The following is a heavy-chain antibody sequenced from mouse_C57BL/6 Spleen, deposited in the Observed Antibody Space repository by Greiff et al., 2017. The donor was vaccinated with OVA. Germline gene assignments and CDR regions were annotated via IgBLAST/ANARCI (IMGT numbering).Heavy chain of an antibody. Sequence: EVHLVESGPVLVKPGPSVKISCKASGFTFTDYYMHWVKQSHGKSLEWIGLVYPYNGGTSYNQKFKGKATLTVDTSSSTAYMELNSLTSEDSAVYYCARWAQATREDYAMDYWGQGTSVTVSS. CDR2: VYPYNGGT. CDR1: GFTFTDYY. CDR3: ARWAQATREDYAMDY. J-gene: IGHJ4*01. V-gene: IGHV1-36*01. D-gene: IGHD3-2*02.